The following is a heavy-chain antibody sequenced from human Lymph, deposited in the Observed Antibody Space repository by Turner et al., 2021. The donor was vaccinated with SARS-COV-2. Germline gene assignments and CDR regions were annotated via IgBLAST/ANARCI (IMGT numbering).Heavy chain of an antibody. CDR1: GFTVSSSY. J-gene: IGHJ4*02. D-gene: IGHD5-18*01. Sequence: EVHLVESGGGLVQPGGSLRLSCAASGFTVSSSYMSWVRKAPGKGLEWVTVIYSGGSTYCADSVKGRFTISRDNSKNTLYLQMNSLRAEDTAVYYCARAWGRYSYGFDYWGQGTLVTVSS. CDR3: ARAWGRYSYGFDY. CDR2: IYSGGST. V-gene: IGHV3-66*01.